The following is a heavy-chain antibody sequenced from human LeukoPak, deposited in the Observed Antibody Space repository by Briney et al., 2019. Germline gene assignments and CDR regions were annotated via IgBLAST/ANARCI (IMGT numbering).Heavy chain of an antibody. CDR3: ARTPATTWTNHFDY. V-gene: IGHV4-59*01. Sequence: SETLPLTCTVPGGSISTYYWNWIRQSPGKGLEWIGYMYYSGSTNYNPSLKSRVTISVDTSKNESSLKLSLVTAAVTAVYYCARTPATTWTNHFDYWGQGTLVTVSS. CDR2: MYYSGST. D-gene: IGHD4-17*01. CDR1: GGSISTYY. J-gene: IGHJ4*02.